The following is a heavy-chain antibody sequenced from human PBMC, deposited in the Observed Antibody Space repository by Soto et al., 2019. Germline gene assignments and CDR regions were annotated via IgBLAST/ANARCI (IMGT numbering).Heavy chain of an antibody. CDR1: GYAFSHYG. Sequence: GASVKVSCKASGYAFSHYGISWVRQAPGQGLEWMGWISGYNGNTNYAQKFQGRVTMTTDTSTSTAYMELRSLRSDDTAMYYCARDTRLYCSSSSCYPNCFDPWGQGTLVTVSS. CDR3: ARDTRLYCSSSSCYPNCFDP. D-gene: IGHD2-2*01. CDR2: ISGYNGNT. J-gene: IGHJ5*02. V-gene: IGHV1-18*01.